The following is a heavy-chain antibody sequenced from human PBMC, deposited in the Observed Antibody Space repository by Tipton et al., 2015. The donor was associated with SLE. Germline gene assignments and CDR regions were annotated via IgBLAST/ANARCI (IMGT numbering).Heavy chain of an antibody. J-gene: IGHJ6*02. Sequence: TLSLTCTVSGDSVSSSNYYWGWIRQPPGKGLEWIGTIFYGESTYYNPSLNSRVTISVDRSKSQLSLRLTSATAAETAVYYCARHREYSGHDYHYYYAMDVWGQGTTVSVSS. D-gene: IGHD5-12*01. CDR3: ARHREYSGHDYHYYYAMDV. CDR1: GDSVSSSNYY. CDR2: IFYGEST. V-gene: IGHV4-39*07.